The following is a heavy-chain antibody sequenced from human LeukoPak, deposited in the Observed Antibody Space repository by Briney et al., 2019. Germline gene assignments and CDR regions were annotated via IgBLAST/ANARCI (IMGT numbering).Heavy chain of an antibody. Sequence: PGRSLRLSCAASGFTFSSYGMHWVRQAPGKGLEWAAVIGYDGSNKYYADSVKGRFTISRDNSKNTLYLQMNSLRAEDTAVYYCAKDQYYYDSSGLYFQHWGQGTLVTVSS. CDR3: AKDQYYYDSSGLYFQH. CDR2: IGYDGSNK. D-gene: IGHD3-22*01. J-gene: IGHJ1*01. CDR1: GFTFSSYG. V-gene: IGHV3-33*06.